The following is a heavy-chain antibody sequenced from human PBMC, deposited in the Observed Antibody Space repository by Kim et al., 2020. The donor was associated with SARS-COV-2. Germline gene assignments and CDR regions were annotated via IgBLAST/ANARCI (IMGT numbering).Heavy chain of an antibody. D-gene: IGHD2-2*01. Sequence: ASVKVSCKASGYTFTSYDINWVRQATGQGLEWMGWMNPNSGNTGYAQKFQGRVTMTRNTSISTAYMELSSLRSEDTAVYYCARGRGYCSSTSCPGGNWFDPGGQGTLGTVSS. V-gene: IGHV1-8*01. J-gene: IGHJ5*02. CDR3: ARGRGYCSSTSCPGGNWFDP. CDR2: MNPNSGNT. CDR1: GYTFTSYD.